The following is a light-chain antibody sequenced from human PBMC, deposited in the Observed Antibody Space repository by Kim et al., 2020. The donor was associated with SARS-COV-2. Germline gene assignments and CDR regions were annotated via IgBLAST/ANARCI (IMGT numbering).Light chain of an antibody. Sequence: VAPGERATLSCRASQSVSSSVAWYQQKPGQAPRLLIYDASTRATGIPARFSGSGSGTEFTLTISSLQSEDFAVYYCQQYNNWPPVTFGGGTKVDIK. V-gene: IGKV3-15*01. CDR2: DAS. J-gene: IGKJ4*01. CDR1: QSVSSS. CDR3: QQYNNWPPVT.